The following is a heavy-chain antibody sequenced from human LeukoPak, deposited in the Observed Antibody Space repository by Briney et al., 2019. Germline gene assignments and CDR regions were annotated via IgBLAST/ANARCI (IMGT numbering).Heavy chain of an antibody. Sequence: GESLKISCKVSGFSFTNYWIGWVRQMPGKGLEWMGIIYPADSDARYSPSFQGQVTISAGGSIYTAYLQWNSLKASDTATYYCARRSVTASYTYFDYWGQGTLVTVSS. CDR1: GFSFTNYW. V-gene: IGHV5-51*01. J-gene: IGHJ4*02. CDR3: ARRSVTASYTYFDY. CDR2: IYPADSDA. D-gene: IGHD2-21*02.